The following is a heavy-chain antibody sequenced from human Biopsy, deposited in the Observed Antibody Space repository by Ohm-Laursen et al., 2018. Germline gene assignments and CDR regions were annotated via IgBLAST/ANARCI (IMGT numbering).Heavy chain of an antibody. CDR1: GFTFDDYA. V-gene: IGHV3-9*01. CDR3: AKDRYTGKYYYYYGMDV. J-gene: IGHJ6*02. D-gene: IGHD1-14*01. CDR2: ISWNSDSI. Sequence: RSLRLSCAASGFTFDDYAMHWVRQAPGKGLEWVSGISWNSDSIGYADSVKGRFTISRDNAKKSLYLQMNSLRAEDTALYYCAKDRYTGKYYYYYGMDVWGQGTTVSVSS.